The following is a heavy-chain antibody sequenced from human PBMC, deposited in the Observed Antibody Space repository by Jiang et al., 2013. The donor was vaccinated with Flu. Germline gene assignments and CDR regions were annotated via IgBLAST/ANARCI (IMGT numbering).Heavy chain of an antibody. CDR2: IIPIFGTA. D-gene: IGHD5-18*01. CDR3: ARRGDTAMAPLDY. Sequence: SCKASGGTLSSYAISWVRQAPGQGLEWMGGIIPIFGTANYAQKFQGRVTITADESTSTAYMELSRLRSDDTAVYYCARRGDTAMAPLDYVGPGNPGHRLL. J-gene: IGHJ4*02. V-gene: IGHV1-69*01. CDR1: GGTLSSYA.